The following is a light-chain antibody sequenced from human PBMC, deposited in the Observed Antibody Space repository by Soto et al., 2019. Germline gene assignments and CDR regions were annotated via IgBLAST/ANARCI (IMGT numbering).Light chain of an antibody. Sequence: QSALTQPPSASGSPGQSVTISCTGTSSDVGGYDYVSWYQQHPGKAPKLMIYEVNKRSSGVPNRFSASKSGNTASLTVSGLQAEDEADYYCSSYAGSNTDVVFGGGNKLTVL. J-gene: IGLJ2*01. CDR2: EVN. V-gene: IGLV2-8*01. CDR3: SSYAGSNTDVV. CDR1: SSDVGGYDY.